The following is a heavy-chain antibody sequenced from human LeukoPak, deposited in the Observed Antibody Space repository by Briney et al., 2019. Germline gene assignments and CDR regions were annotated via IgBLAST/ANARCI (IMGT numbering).Heavy chain of an antibody. CDR2: SYYSGST. CDR3: ARSLVVGSSDY. CDR1: GGSISSNY. D-gene: IGHD2-15*01. Sequence: PSETLSLTCTVSGGSISSNYWSWIRQPPGKGLEWIGYSYYSGSTSYNPSLKGRVTISVDMSKNQFSLKLKSVTTADTAVYYCARSLVVGSSDYWGQGTLVTVSS. V-gene: IGHV4-59*01. J-gene: IGHJ4*02.